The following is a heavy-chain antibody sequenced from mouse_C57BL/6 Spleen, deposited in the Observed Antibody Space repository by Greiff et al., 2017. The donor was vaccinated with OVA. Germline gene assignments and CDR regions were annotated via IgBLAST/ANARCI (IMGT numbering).Heavy chain of an antibody. CDR2: IDPSDSYT. D-gene: IGHD1-1*01. CDR1: VYTFTSYW. CDR3: ARSGYYGSSYLAWFAY. V-gene: IGHV1-69*01. Sequence: QVQLQQPGAELVMPGASVKLSCKASVYTFTSYWMHWVKQRPGQGLEWIGEIDPSDSYTNYNQKFKSKSTLTVDKSSSTAYMQLSSLTSEDSAVYYCARSGYYGSSYLAWFAYWGQGTLVTVSA. J-gene: IGHJ3*01.